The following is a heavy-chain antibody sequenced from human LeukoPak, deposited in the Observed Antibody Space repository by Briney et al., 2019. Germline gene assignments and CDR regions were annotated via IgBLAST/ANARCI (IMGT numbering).Heavy chain of an antibody. D-gene: IGHD2-2*02. Sequence: ASVKVSCKASGYTFTSYGISWVRQPPGQGLEWMGWISAYNGNTNYAQKLKGRVTMTTDTSTSTAYMELRSLRSDDTAVYYCARSAYCSSTSCYTFDYWGQGTLVTVSS. J-gene: IGHJ4*02. CDR1: GYTFTSYG. V-gene: IGHV1-18*01. CDR3: ARSAYCSSTSCYTFDY. CDR2: ISAYNGNT.